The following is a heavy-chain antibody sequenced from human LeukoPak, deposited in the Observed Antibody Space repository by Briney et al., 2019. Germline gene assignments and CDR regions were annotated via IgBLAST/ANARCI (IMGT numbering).Heavy chain of an antibody. D-gene: IGHD2-8*01. J-gene: IGHJ6*03. CDR1: GGSFSGYY. Sequence: SETLSLTCAVYGGSFSGYYWSWIRQPSGKGLEWIGEINHSGSTNYNPYLKSRVTISVDTSKNQFSLKLSSVTAADTAVYYCARGSRLTKPYYYYYYMDVWGKGTTVTVSS. CDR3: ARGSRLTKPYYYYYYMDV. V-gene: IGHV4-34*01. CDR2: INHSGST.